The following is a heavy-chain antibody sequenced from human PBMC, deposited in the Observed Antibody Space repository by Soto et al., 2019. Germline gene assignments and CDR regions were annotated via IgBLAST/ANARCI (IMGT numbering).Heavy chain of an antibody. CDR2: IWYDGSNK. CDR3: ARIGATVTQGWFDP. J-gene: IGHJ5*02. D-gene: IGHD4-17*01. CDR1: GFTFSSYG. V-gene: IGHV3-33*01. Sequence: GGSLRLSCAASGFTFSSYGMHWVRQAPGKGLEWVAVIWYDGSNKYYADSVKGRFTISRDNSKNTLYLQMNSLRAEDTAVYYCARIGATVTQGWFDPWGQGTLVTVSS.